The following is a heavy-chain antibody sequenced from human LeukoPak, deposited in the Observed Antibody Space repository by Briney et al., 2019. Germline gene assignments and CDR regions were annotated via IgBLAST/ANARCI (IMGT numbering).Heavy chain of an antibody. CDR3: ARAGGEYCSSTTCYNDY. J-gene: IGHJ4*02. V-gene: IGHV1-46*01. CDR2: INPMGGST. D-gene: IGHD2-2*02. Sequence: PGASVKVSCKASGYTFSSYYMHWVRQAPGQGLEWMGIINPMGGSTSYAQKFQGRVTMTRDTSTSTVYMELSSLRSEDTAVYYCARAGGEYCSSTTCYNDYWGQGTLVTVSS. CDR1: GYTFSSYY.